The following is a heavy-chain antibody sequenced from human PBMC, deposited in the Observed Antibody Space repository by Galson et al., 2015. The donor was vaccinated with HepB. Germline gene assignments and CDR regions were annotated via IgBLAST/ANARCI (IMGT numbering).Heavy chain of an antibody. Sequence: SLRLSCAASGFTFSSYSMNWVRQAPGKGLEWVSYISSSSSTIYYVDSVKGRFTISRDNAKNSLYLQMNSLRAEDTAVYYCIAVAGGSGDDYWGQGTLVTVSS. CDR1: GFTFSSYS. CDR2: ISSSSSTI. V-gene: IGHV3-48*01. CDR3: IAVAGGSGDDY. D-gene: IGHD6-19*01. J-gene: IGHJ4*02.